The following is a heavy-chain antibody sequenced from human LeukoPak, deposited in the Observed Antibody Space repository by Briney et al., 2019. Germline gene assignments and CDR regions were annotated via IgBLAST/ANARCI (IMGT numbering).Heavy chain of an antibody. J-gene: IGHJ4*02. CDR3: AKDGGLLYCSGGSCYWDHFDY. CDR1: RFTFSTYS. CDR2: ISTSGSRI. V-gene: IGHV3-48*04. Sequence: GGSLRLSCAASRFTFSTYSMNWVRQTPGRGLEWVSYISTSGSRIDYADSVKGRFTISRDNAKNSLYLQMNSLRAEDTAVYYCAKDGGLLYCSGGSCYWDHFDYWGQGTLVTVSS. D-gene: IGHD2-15*01.